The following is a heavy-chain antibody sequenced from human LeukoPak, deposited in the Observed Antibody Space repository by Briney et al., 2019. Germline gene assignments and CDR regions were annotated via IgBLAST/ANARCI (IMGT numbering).Heavy chain of an antibody. CDR3: ATSHIAARRYYFDY. J-gene: IGHJ4*02. CDR1: GGSISSGSYY. CDR2: IYTSGST. D-gene: IGHD6-6*01. Sequence: SQTLSLTCTVSGGSISSGSYYWSWIRQPAGKGLEWIGRIYTSGSTNYNPSLKSRVTISVDTSKNQFSLKLSSVTAADTAVYYCATSHIAARRYYFDYWGQGTLVTVSS. V-gene: IGHV4-61*02.